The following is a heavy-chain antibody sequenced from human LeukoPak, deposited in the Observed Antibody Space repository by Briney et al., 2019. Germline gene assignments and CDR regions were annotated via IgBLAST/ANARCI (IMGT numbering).Heavy chain of an antibody. CDR2: IDPSDSYT. V-gene: IGHV5-10-1*01. J-gene: IGHJ4*02. Sequence: GESLKISCTGSGYSFTSYWINWVRQMPGKGLEWMGRIDPSDSYTNYSPSFQGHVTISADRSISTAYLRWSSLKASDTAMYYCARRSGDYDGFDYWGQGTLVTVSS. CDR1: GYSFTSYW. D-gene: IGHD3-22*01. CDR3: ARRSGDYDGFDY.